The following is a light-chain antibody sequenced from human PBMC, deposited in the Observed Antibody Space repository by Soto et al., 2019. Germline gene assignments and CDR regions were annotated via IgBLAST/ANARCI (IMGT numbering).Light chain of an antibody. CDR1: QCDSSTH. J-gene: IGKJ1*01. CDR2: GPP. V-gene: IGKV3-20*01. CDR3: HQYGSAPGT. Sequence: EIELTQSLGTLSLSPRARATVFCRPCQCDSSTHLAGYHQRPGQPARLLIYGPPSSASGIPDRFSGSGSGTDFTLIKSSLETVHFAVYYCHQYGSAPGTVGTGTKVDIK.